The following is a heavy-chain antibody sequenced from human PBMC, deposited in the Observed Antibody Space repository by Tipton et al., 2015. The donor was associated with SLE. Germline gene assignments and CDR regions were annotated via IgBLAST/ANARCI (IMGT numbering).Heavy chain of an antibody. CDR3: ARPTGAGTYSAGWFDP. CDR2: IYYSGST. V-gene: IGHV4-61*08. J-gene: IGHJ5*02. CDR1: GASISRGDYS. Sequence: TLSLACTVSGASISRGDYSWIWIRQPPGKGLEGIGNIYYSGSTNYNPSLQSRVIISIDMSKDQFSLKLKSVTAADTAVYYCARPTGAGTYSAGWFDPWGQGTLVTVSS. D-gene: IGHD3-10*01.